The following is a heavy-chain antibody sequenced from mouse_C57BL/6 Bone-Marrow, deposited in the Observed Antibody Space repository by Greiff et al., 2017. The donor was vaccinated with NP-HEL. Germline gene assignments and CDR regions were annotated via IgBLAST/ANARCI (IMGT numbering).Heavy chain of an antibody. D-gene: IGHD1-1*01. CDR2: INPGSGGT. CDR1: GYAFTNYL. V-gene: IGHV1-54*01. CDR3: ARGGGSSYWYFDV. Sequence: LQESGAELVRPGTSVKVSCKASGYAFTNYLIEWVKQRPGQGLEWIGVINPGSGGTNYNEKFKGKATLTADKSSSTAYMQLSSLTSEDSAVYFCARGGGSSYWYFDVWGTGTTVTVSS. J-gene: IGHJ1*03.